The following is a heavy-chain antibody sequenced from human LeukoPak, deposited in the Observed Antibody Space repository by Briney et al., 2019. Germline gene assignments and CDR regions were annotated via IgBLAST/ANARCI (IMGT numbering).Heavy chain of an antibody. D-gene: IGHD5-18*01. J-gene: IGHJ6*02. CDR3: ARGLVDTAMLLYYYGMDV. CDR1: GGTFSGYA. CDR2: IIPILGIA. V-gene: IGHV1-69*04. Sequence: ASVKVSCKASGGTFSGYAISWVRQAHGQGLERMGRIIPILGIANYAQKFQGRVTITADKSTSTAYMELSSLRSEDTAVYYCARGLVDTAMLLYYYGMDVWGQGTTVTVSS.